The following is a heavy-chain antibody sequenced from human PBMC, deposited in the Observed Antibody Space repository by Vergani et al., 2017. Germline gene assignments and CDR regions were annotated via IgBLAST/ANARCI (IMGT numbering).Heavy chain of an antibody. CDR2: ISSSSSYI. CDR3: ARGDSGSYYLVY. CDR1: GFTFSDYY. Sequence: QVQLVESGGGLVKPGGSLRLSCAASGFTFSDYYMNWVRQAPGKGLEWVSSISSSSSYIYYADSVKGRFTISRDNAKNSLYLQMNSLRAEDTAVYYCARGDSGSYYLVYWGQGTLVTVSS. V-gene: IGHV3-11*06. J-gene: IGHJ4*02. D-gene: IGHD1-26*01.